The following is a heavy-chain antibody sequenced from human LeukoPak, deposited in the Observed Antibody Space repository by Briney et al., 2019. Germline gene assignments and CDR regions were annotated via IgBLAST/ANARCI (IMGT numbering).Heavy chain of an antibody. CDR2: IYYSGST. CDR1: GGSISSYY. J-gene: IGHJ4*02. V-gene: IGHV4-59*08. D-gene: IGHD3-10*01. Sequence: SEILSLTCTVSGGSISSYYWSWIRQPPGKGLEWIGYIYYSGSTNYNPSLKSRVTISVDTSKNQFSLKLSSVTAADTAVYYCARRGSGKYFDYWGQGTLVTVSS. CDR3: ARRGSGKYFDY.